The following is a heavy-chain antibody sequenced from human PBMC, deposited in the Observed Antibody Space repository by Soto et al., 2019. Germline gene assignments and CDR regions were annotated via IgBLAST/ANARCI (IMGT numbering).Heavy chain of an antibody. CDR1: GFIVSYNY. D-gene: IGHD3-16*02. V-gene: IGHV3-53*01. J-gene: IGHJ4*02. CDR3: TRGRYRLDY. CDR2: IYNGGDT. Sequence: EVPLVESGGGLIQPGGSLRLSCAASGFIVSYNYMTWVRQAPGKGLEWVSVIYNGGDTYYADSVKGRFTISRDNSKNTLYLQMNSLRAEDTAMYYCTRGRYRLDYWGQGTLVTVSS.